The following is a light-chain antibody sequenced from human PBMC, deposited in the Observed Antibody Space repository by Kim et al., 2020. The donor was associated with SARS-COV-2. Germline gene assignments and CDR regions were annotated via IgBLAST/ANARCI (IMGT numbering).Light chain of an antibody. J-gene: IGKJ3*01. CDR1: QSLLHSNGYNY. V-gene: IGKV2-28*01. Sequence: PASISCRSSQSLLHSNGYNYLDWYLQKPGQSPQLLIYLGSNRASGVPDRFSGSGSGTAFTLKISRVEAEDVGVYYCMQALQTPFTFGPGTKVDIK. CDR3: MQALQTPFT. CDR2: LGS.